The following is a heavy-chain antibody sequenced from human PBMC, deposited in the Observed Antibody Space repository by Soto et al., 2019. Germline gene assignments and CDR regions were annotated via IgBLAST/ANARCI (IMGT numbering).Heavy chain of an antibody. D-gene: IGHD5-18*01. CDR3: AKDPIIRQLWLEVVYFDY. Sequence: GGSLRLSCIGSGFTFSSYAMNWVRQAPGKGLEWVSGISWNSGSIGYADSVKGRFTISRDNAKNSLYLQMNSLRAEDTALYYCAKDPIIRQLWLEVVYFDYWGQGTLVTVSS. CDR1: GFTFSSYA. CDR2: ISWNSGSI. J-gene: IGHJ4*02. V-gene: IGHV3-9*01.